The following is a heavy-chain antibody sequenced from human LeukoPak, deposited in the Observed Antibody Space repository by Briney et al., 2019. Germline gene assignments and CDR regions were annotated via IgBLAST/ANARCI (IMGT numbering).Heavy chain of an antibody. D-gene: IGHD3-3*01. CDR3: ARGKNYDFWSGFVPPLDY. J-gene: IGHJ4*02. CDR1: GGSFSGYY. V-gene: IGHV4-34*01. Sequence: PSETLSLTCAVYGGSFSGYYWSWIRQPPGKGLEWIGEINHSGSTNYNPSLKSRVTISVDTSKNQFSLKLSSVTAADTAVYYCARGKNYDFWSGFVPPLDYWGQGTLVTVSS. CDR2: INHSGST.